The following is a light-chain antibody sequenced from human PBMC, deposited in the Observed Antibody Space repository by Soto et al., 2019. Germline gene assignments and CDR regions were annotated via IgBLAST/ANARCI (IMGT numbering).Light chain of an antibody. CDR3: QHYDRSPPRP. V-gene: IGKV3-20*01. J-gene: IGKJ1*01. CDR1: QSVSSSY. Sequence: EIVLTQSPGTLSLSPGERATLSCRASQSVSSSYLAWYQQKPGQAPRLLIYGASSRATGIPDRFSGSGSGTDFTLTISRLEPEDFAVYYCQHYDRSPPRPFGQGTKVE. CDR2: GAS.